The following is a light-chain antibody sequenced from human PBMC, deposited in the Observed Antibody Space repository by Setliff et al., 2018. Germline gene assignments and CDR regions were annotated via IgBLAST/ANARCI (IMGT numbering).Light chain of an antibody. J-gene: IGLJ1*01. Sequence: GSSRDVGSYDFVSWYQQHPGKAPKLIIYDVTGRPSGVSDRFSGSKSGNTASLTISGLQAEDEADYYCSSYTNSNTYVVGTGTKGTVL. CDR3: SSYTNSNTYV. V-gene: IGLV2-14*03. CDR1: SRDVGSYDF. CDR2: DVT.